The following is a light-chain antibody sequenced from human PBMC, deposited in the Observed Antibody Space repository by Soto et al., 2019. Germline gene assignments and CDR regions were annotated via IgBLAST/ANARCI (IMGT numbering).Light chain of an antibody. CDR1: SSDIGTYNY. CDR3: SSFTADNTQV. J-gene: IGLJ1*01. Sequence: QSALTQPASVSGSPGQPLTISCTGTSSDIGTYNYVSWYQQHPGKAPKLIIYDVSSRPSGVSIRFSGSKSVNTASLTISGLQAEDEADYYCSSFTADNTQVFGTGTKLTVL. V-gene: IGLV2-14*03. CDR2: DVS.